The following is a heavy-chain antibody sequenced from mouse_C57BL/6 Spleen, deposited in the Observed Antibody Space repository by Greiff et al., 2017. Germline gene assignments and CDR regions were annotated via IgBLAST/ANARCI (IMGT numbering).Heavy chain of an antibody. CDR3: TRSLWYYFDY. J-gene: IGHJ2*01. Sequence: VQLQQSGAELVRPGASVTLSCKASGYTFTDYEMHWVKQTPVHGLEWIGAIDPETGGTAYNQKFKGKAILTADKSSSTAYMELRSLTSEDSAVYYCTRSLWYYFDYWGQGTTLTVSS. CDR1: GYTFTDYE. D-gene: IGHD6-1*01. CDR2: IDPETGGT. V-gene: IGHV1-15*01.